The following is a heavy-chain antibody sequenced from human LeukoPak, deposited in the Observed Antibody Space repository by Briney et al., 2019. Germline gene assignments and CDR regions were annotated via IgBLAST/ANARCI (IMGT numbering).Heavy chain of an antibody. D-gene: IGHD3-3*01. J-gene: IGHJ1*01. Sequence: SETLSLTCAVYGGSFSGYYWSWIRQPPGKGLEWIGEINHSGSTYYNPSLKSRVTISVDTSKNQFSLKLSSVTAADTAVYYCARGLEWSRDFQHWGQGTLVTVSS. CDR1: GGSFSGYY. V-gene: IGHV4-34*01. CDR3: ARGLEWSRDFQH. CDR2: INHSGST.